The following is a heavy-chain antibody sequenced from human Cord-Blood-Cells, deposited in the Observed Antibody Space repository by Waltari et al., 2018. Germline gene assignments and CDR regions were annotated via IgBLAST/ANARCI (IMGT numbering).Heavy chain of an antibody. CDR3: ARYYGYYDSSGQDAFDI. V-gene: IGHV4-31*03. Sequence: QTLSLTCTVSGGSISNGGYYWSWLRQHPGKGLEWIGYIYYSGSTDYNPSLKSRVTISVDTSKNQFSLKLCSVTAADTAVYYCARYYGYYDSSGQDAFDIWGQGTMVTVSS. CDR1: GGSISNGGYY. D-gene: IGHD3-22*01. J-gene: IGHJ3*02. CDR2: IYYSGST.